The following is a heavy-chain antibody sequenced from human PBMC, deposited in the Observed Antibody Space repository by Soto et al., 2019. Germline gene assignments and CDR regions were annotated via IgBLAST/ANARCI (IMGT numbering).Heavy chain of an antibody. D-gene: IGHD2-2*01. CDR2: INSDGSST. CDR1: GFTFSSYW. CDR3: ARTRRGCSSTSCPYYYGMDV. Sequence: LRRSCAASGFTFSSYWMHWVRQAPGKGLVWVSRINSDGSSTSYADSVKGRFTISRDNAKNTLYLQMNSLRAEDTAVYYCARTRRGCSSTSCPYYYGMDVWGQGTTVTVYS. V-gene: IGHV3-74*01. J-gene: IGHJ6*02.